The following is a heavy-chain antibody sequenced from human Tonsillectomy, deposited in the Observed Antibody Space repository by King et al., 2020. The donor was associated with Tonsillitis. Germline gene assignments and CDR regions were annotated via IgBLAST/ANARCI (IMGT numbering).Heavy chain of an antibody. V-gene: IGHV1-2*02. D-gene: IGHD2/OR15-2a*01. CDR2: INPKSGAT. CDR3: AMPPCYDCNCYFDH. J-gene: IGHJ4*02. Sequence: QLVQSGAEVKKPGASVKVSCKAFGYTFTDHYVHWVRQAPGQGLEWMGWINPKSGATDYAQKFQGRVTMTKDTSSSTSYMELGNLRSDDTAVYYCAMPPCYDCNCYFDHWGQGTLVTVSS. CDR1: GYTFTDHY.